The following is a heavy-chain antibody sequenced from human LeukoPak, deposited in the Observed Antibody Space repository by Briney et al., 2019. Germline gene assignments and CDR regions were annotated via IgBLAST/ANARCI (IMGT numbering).Heavy chain of an antibody. V-gene: IGHV3-7*01. D-gene: IGHD2-15*01. J-gene: IGHJ4*02. Sequence: PGGSLRLSCAASGFNFYNFWMTWVRQAPGKGLEWVANIKQDGSETYYAGSVKGRFTISRDNAKNSVSLQINPLRADDTAVYYCARDSGTRSSGLFDFWGQGTLVTVSS. CDR3: ARDSGTRSSGLFDF. CDR2: IKQDGSET. CDR1: GFNFYNFW.